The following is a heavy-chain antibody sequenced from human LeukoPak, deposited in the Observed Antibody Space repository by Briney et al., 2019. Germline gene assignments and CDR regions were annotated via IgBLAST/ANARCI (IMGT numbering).Heavy chain of an antibody. CDR3: ARDSYYGSGSPPYYYYYYMDV. D-gene: IGHD3-10*01. CDR2: ISAYNGST. CDR1: GYTFTSYG. V-gene: IGHV1-18*01. Sequence: EASVKVSCKASGYTFTSYGISWVRQAPGQGLEWMGWISAYNGSTNYAQKLQGRVTMTTDTSTSTAYMELRSLRSDDTAVYYCARDSYYGSGSPPYYYYYYMDVWGKGTTVTVSS. J-gene: IGHJ6*03.